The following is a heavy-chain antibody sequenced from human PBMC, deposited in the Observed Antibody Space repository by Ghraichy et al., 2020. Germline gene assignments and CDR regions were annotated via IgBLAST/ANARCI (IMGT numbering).Heavy chain of an antibody. Sequence: GGSLRLSCAASGFSFSGYGMSWVRQVPGKGLEWVANIKQDGSDTNYVDSVKGRFTISRDNTKNSLYLQMNSLRAEDAAVYYCVMQWLERRFDNWGQGTLVTVSS. CDR3: VMQWLERRFDN. CDR2: IKQDGSDT. CDR1: GFSFSGYG. J-gene: IGHJ4*02. D-gene: IGHD6-19*01. V-gene: IGHV3-7*01.